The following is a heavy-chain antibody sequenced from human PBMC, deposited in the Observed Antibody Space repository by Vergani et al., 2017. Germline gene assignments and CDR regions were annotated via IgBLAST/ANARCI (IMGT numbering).Heavy chain of an antibody. Sequence: QVQLVQSGAEVKKPGASVKVSCKASGYTFTSYGISWVRQAPGQGLEWMGWISAYNGNTNYAQQLQGRVTMTTDTSTSTAYMELRSLRSDDTAVYYCARDEGKYYYGSGSYPAFDIWGQGTMVTVSS. CDR3: ARDEGKYYYGSGSYPAFDI. D-gene: IGHD3-10*01. J-gene: IGHJ3*02. CDR1: GYTFTSYG. V-gene: IGHV1-18*04. CDR2: ISAYNGNT.